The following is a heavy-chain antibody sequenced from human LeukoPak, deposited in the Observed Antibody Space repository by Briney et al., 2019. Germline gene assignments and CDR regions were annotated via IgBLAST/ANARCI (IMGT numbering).Heavy chain of an antibody. V-gene: IGHV4-59*08. Sequence: SETLSLTGTVSGGSISSYCWSWIRQPPGKGLEWIGYIYYSGTTNYNPSLKSRVTISLDTSKSQFSLRLNSVTAADTAVYYCARQIIRGQYLVHFDYWGQGTLVTVSS. CDR1: GGSISSYC. D-gene: IGHD6-13*01. J-gene: IGHJ4*02. CDR3: ARQIIRGQYLVHFDY. CDR2: IYYSGTT.